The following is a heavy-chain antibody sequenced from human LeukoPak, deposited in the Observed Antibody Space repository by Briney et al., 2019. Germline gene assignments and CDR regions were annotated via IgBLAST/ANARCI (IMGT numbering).Heavy chain of an antibody. V-gene: IGHV3-9*01. CDR3: AKDPSSGWYRSLYYFDY. CDR2: ISWNSGSI. J-gene: IGHJ4*02. D-gene: IGHD6-19*01. CDR1: GFTFDDYA. Sequence: GGSLRLSCAASGFTFDDYAMHWVRQAPGKGLEWVSGISWNSGSIGYADSVKGRFTISRDNAKNSLYLQMNSLRAEDTALYYCAKDPSSGWYRSLYYFDYWGQGTLVTVSS.